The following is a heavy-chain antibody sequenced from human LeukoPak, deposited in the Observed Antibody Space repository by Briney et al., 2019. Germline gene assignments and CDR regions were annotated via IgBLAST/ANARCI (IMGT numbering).Heavy chain of an antibody. D-gene: IGHD5-12*01. J-gene: IGHJ4*02. Sequence: PSETLSLTCTVSGGSISSSTYYWGWIRQPPGKGLEWIGNLYYSGSTYYNPSLKSRVTISVDTSKNQFSLKLSSVTAVDTAVYYCARQAISGYDPPPFDSWGQGTLVTVSS. V-gene: IGHV4-39*01. CDR3: ARQAISGYDPPPFDS. CDR1: GGSISSSTYY. CDR2: LYYSGST.